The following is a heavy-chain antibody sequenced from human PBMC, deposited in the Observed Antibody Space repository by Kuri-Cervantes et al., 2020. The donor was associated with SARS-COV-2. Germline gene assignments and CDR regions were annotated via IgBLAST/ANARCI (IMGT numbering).Heavy chain of an antibody. J-gene: IGHJ4*02. CDR3: ARXRVGVHDY. V-gene: IGHV3-30-3*01. D-gene: IGHD2-21*01. Sequence: GESLKXXCAASXFTFSSYAIXWVRXXPGKGLEWVAIISYDGSNTYYADSVKGRFTISRDNSKNTLYXXMNSLRTEDTAIYYCARXRVGVHDYWGQGTLVTVSS. CDR2: ISYDGSNT. CDR1: XFTFSSYA.